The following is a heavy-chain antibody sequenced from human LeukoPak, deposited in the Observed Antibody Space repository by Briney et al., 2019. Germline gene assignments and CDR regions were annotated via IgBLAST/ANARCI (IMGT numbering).Heavy chain of an antibody. V-gene: IGHV3-23*01. CDR2: ILGSGGST. J-gene: IGHJ4*02. CDR1: GFTFSNYA. CDR3: AKGGIKDVLSGYFFPDY. D-gene: IGHD3-9*01. Sequence: GASLRLSCAASGFTFSNYAMSWVRQAPGKGLEWVSAILGSGGSTYYADSVKGRLTVSRDNSKSTLYLQMNSLRAEDTALYYCAKGGIKDVLSGYFFPDYWGKGTQVTVS.